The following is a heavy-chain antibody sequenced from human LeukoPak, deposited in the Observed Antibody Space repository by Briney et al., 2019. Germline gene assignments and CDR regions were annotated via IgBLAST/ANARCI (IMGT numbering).Heavy chain of an antibody. V-gene: IGHV3-7*03. CDR1: GFTLSYNW. CDR3: ARLSTGWYGHFDF. CDR2: IKEDGSEK. Sequence: GGSLRLSCAASGFTLSYNWMSWVRRAPGKGLDWVASIKEDGSEKYYVDSVKGRFTISRDHAKNSLYLQMNSLRAEDTAVYYCARLSTGWYGHFDFWGQGPLVPVSS. D-gene: IGHD6-13*01. J-gene: IGHJ4*02.